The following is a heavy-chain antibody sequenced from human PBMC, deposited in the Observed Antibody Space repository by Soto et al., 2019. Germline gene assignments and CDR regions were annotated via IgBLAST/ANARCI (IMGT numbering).Heavy chain of an antibody. J-gene: IGHJ2*01. V-gene: IGHV3-7*01. D-gene: IGHD5-18*01. CDR3: ARDPLWGTAMVLWYFDL. Sequence: PGGSLRLSCAASGFTFNSFWMNWVRQAPGKGLEWVANIKQDGSEKYYVDSVKGRFTISRDNAKNTLYLQMNSLRAEDTAVYYCARDPLWGTAMVLWYFDLWGRGTLVTVSS. CDR1: GFTFNSFW. CDR2: IKQDGSEK.